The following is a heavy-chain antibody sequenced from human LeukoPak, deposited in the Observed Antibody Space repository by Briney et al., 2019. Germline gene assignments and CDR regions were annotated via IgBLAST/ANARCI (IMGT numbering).Heavy chain of an antibody. J-gene: IGHJ4*02. CDR3: AKVKWELLSPIFDY. D-gene: IGHD1-26*01. Sequence: GGSLRLSCAASGFTFSSYAMSWVRQAPGEGLEWVSAISGSGGSTYYADSVKGRFTISRDNSKNTLYLQMNSLRAEDTAVYYCAKVKWELLSPIFDYWGQGTLVTVSS. V-gene: IGHV3-23*01. CDR2: ISGSGGST. CDR1: GFTFSSYA.